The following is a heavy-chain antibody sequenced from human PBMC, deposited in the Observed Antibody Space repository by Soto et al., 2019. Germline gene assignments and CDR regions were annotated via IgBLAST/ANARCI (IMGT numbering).Heavy chain of an antibody. CDR3: AREPLWSGPSPLDAFDL. CDR1: GFVVTDYY. V-gene: IGHV3-53*01. J-gene: IGHJ3*01. CDR2: FLIGGDT. Sequence: GGSLRLSCAASGFVVTDYYMSWVRQAPGKGLEWVAVFLIGGDTHYGESVKGRFTISRDNSKNTLYLQMNSLRAEDTAVYYCAREPLWSGPSPLDAFDLWGQGTMVTVSS. D-gene: IGHD3-3*01.